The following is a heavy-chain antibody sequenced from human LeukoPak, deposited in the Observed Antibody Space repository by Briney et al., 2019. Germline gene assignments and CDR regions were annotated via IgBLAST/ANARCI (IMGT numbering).Heavy chain of an antibody. V-gene: IGHV4-59*01. J-gene: IGHJ6*02. D-gene: IGHD3-10*01. CDR1: GGSISSYY. Sequence: SETLSLTCTVSGGSISSYYWSWIRQPLGKGLEWIGYIYYSGSTNYNPSLKSRVTISVDTSKNQFSLKLSSVTAADTAVYYCAGDDRYGSGSFYGMDVWGQGTTVTVSS. CDR3: AGDDRYGSGSFYGMDV. CDR2: IYYSGST.